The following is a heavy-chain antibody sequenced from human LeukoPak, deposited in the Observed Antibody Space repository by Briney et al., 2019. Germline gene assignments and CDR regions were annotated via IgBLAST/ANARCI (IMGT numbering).Heavy chain of an antibody. CDR2: IYTSGST. V-gene: IGHV4-4*07. D-gene: IGHD1-26*01. Sequence: NPSETLSLTCTVSGGSISYFYWSWIRQPAGKGLEWIGRIYTSGSTNYNPSLKSRVTMSVDTSKKQFSLKLSSVTAADTAVYYCAKDRSIGTYYTFDHWGQGTLVTVSS. J-gene: IGHJ4*02. CDR1: GGSISYFY. CDR3: AKDRSIGTYYTFDH.